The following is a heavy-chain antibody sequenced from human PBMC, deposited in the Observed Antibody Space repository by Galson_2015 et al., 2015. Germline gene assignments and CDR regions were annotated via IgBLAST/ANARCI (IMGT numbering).Heavy chain of an antibody. Sequence: SLRLSCAASGFTFSSYWMSWVRQAPGKGLEWVANIKQDGSEKYYVDSVKGRFTISRDNAKNSLYLQMNSLRAEDTAVYYCARDLYSIAASSYMDVWGKGTTVTVSS. V-gene: IGHV3-7*01. D-gene: IGHD6-6*01. CDR2: IKQDGSEK. CDR1: GFTFSSYW. J-gene: IGHJ6*03. CDR3: ARDLYSIAASSYMDV.